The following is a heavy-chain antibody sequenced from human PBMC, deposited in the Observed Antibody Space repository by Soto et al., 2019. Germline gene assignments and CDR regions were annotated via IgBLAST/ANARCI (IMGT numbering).Heavy chain of an antibody. J-gene: IGHJ4*02. D-gene: IGHD3-10*01. V-gene: IGHV4-39*01. CDR1: GGSISSSSYY. CDR2: IYYSGST. Sequence: SETLSLTCTVSGGSISSSSYYWGWIRQPPGKGLEWIGSIYYSGSTYYNPSLKSRVTISVDTSKNQFSLKLSSVTAADTAVYYCARHDGGFRFGELSPHPFDYWGQGTLVTVSS. CDR3: ARHDGGFRFGELSPHPFDY.